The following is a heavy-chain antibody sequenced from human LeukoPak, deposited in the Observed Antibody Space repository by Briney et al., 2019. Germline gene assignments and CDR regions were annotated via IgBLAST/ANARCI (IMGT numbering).Heavy chain of an antibody. Sequence: GGSLRLSCAASGFTFSSYAMHWVRQAPGKGLEWVAVISYDGSNKYYADSVKGRFTISRDNSKNTLYLQMNSLRAEDTAVYYCAKDSYYYDRSGYYRYWGQGTLVTVSS. J-gene: IGHJ4*02. CDR1: GFTFSSYA. D-gene: IGHD3-22*01. V-gene: IGHV3-30-3*01. CDR3: AKDSYYYDRSGYYRY. CDR2: ISYDGSNK.